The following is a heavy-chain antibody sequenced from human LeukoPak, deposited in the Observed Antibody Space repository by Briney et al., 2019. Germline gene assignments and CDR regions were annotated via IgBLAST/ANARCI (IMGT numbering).Heavy chain of an antibody. CDR2: ISSSSSTI. CDR3: AREIRSSSGWYGPDY. J-gene: IGHJ4*02. V-gene: IGHV3-48*01. Sequence: GGSLRLSCAAPGFTFSSYSMNWVRQAPGKGLEWVSYISSSSSTIYYADSVKGRFTISRDNAKNSLYLQMNSLRAEDTAVYYCAREIRSSSGWYGPDYWGQGTLVTVSS. CDR1: GFTFSSYS. D-gene: IGHD6-19*01.